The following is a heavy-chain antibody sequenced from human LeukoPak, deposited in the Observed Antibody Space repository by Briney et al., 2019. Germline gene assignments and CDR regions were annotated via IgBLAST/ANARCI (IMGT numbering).Heavy chain of an antibody. D-gene: IGHD3-22*01. CDR1: GLPFRSYA. CDR2: ISGSGGST. Sequence: GGSLRLSRAVSGLPFRSYAMSWVRQAPGKGLEWVSAISGSGGSTYYADSVKGRFTISRDNSKNTLYLQMKNPRGEDTAVYYCAKNYYDSSGYSWLGDYWGQGTLVTVSS. CDR3: AKNYYDSSGYSWLGDY. V-gene: IGHV3-23*01. J-gene: IGHJ4*02.